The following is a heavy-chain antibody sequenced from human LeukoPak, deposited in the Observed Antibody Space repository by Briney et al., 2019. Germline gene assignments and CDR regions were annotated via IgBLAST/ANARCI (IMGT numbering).Heavy chain of an antibody. CDR3: AKYVRSASRYDYGKDV. CDR1: GFTFSTDA. CDR2: ISGSGGNT. V-gene: IGHV3-23*01. D-gene: IGHD3-3*01. Sequence: GGSLRLSCAASGFTFSTDAMSCVRQAPGKGLEWVSAISGSGGNTYYADSVKGRFTISRDNSKNALYLQINSLRAEATAIYYCAKYVRSASRYDYGKDVWGKGTTVTVSS. J-gene: IGHJ6*04.